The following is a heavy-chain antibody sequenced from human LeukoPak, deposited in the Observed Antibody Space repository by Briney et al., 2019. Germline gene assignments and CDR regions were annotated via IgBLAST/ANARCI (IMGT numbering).Heavy chain of an antibody. V-gene: IGHV4-34*01. CDR3: ARSEVNSSGWYKGY. CDR2: INHSGST. CDR1: GGSFSGYY. Sequence: TSETLSLTCAVYGGSFSGYYWRWIRQPPGKGLEWIGEINHSGSTNYNPSLKSRVTISVDTSKNQFSLKLSSVTAADTAVYYCARSEVNSSGWYKGYWGQGTLVTVSS. J-gene: IGHJ4*02. D-gene: IGHD6-19*01.